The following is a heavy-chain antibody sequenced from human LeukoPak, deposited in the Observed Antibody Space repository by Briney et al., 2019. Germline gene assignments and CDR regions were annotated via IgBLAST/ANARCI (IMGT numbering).Heavy chain of an antibody. CDR3: AKTRGLLTSGSGFDP. D-gene: IGHD2-15*01. CDR2: IRYDGSNQ. Sequence: GGSLRLSCAASGFTFSSYGIHWVRQAPGKGLEWVAFIRYDGSNQYYADSVKGRFTISRDSSKNTLYLQMNSLRAEDTAVYYCAKTRGLLTSGSGFDPWGQGTLVTVSS. CDR1: GFTFSSYG. J-gene: IGHJ5*02. V-gene: IGHV3-30*02.